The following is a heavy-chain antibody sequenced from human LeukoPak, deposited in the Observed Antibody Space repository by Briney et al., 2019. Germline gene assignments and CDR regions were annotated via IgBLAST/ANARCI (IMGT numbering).Heavy chain of an antibody. Sequence: SETLSLTCTVSGGSISSYYWSWIRQPPGKGLEWIGYIYYSGSTNYNPSLKSRVTISVDTSKNQFSLKLSSVTAADTAVYYCARDFYDFWSGDYYYYMDVWGKGTTVTVSS. CDR3: ARDFYDFWSGDYYYYMDV. J-gene: IGHJ6*03. D-gene: IGHD3-3*01. CDR1: GGSISSYY. V-gene: IGHV4-59*01. CDR2: IYYSGST.